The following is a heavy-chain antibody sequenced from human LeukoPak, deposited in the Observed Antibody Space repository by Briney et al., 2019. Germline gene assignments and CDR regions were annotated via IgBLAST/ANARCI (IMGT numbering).Heavy chain of an antibody. V-gene: IGHV3-30-3*01. D-gene: IGHD3-22*01. Sequence: GGSLRLSCAASGFTFSSYAMHWVRQAPGKGLEWVAVISYDGSNKYYADSVKGRFTISRDNSENTLYLQMNSLRAEDTAVYYCARDAESYTMIVVATRYYFDYWGQGTLVTVSS. J-gene: IGHJ4*02. CDR3: ARDAESYTMIVVATRYYFDY. CDR1: GFTFSSYA. CDR2: ISYDGSNK.